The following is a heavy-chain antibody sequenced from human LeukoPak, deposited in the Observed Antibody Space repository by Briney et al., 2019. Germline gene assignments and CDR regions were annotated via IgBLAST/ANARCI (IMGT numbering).Heavy chain of an antibody. D-gene: IGHD6-13*01. J-gene: IGHJ4*02. CDR2: INHSGST. V-gene: IGHV4-34*01. Sequence: SETLSFTSAVYGGSCSGYYWSWMRLPPGKGLEWRGEINHSGSTNYNPSLKRRVTTSVDTSRTQFFLKLSSVTAAATAVYYCGRYKSQVKYSSSWYRTGQFDYWGQGTLVTVSS. CDR1: GGSCSGYY. CDR3: GRYKSQVKYSSSWYRTGQFDY.